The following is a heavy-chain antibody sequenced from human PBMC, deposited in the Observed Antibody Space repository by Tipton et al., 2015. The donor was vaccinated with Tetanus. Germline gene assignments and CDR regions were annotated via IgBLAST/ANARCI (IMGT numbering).Heavy chain of an antibody. CDR3: ARDERYGDYAY. D-gene: IGHD4-17*01. J-gene: IGHJ4*02. CDR1: GGSVSSGSYY. V-gene: IGHV4-61*01. Sequence: GLVKPSETLSLTCTVSGGSVSSGSYYWAWTRQPPGKGLEYIGYILYGGSTHYSPSLKSRVTVSADPSKNQFSLKLSSVTAADTAVYYCARDERYGDYAYWGQGALVTVSS. CDR2: ILYGGST.